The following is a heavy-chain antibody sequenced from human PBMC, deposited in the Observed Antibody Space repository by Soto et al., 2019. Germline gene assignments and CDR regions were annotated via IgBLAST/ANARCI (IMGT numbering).Heavy chain of an antibody. J-gene: IGHJ6*02. CDR2: IIPIFGTA. CDR3: ARGGKLPPANYYGMDV. Sequence: SVKVSCKASGGTFSSYAISWVRQAPGQGLEWMGGIIPIFGTANYAQKFQGRVTITADESTSTAYMELSSLRSEDTAVYYCARGGKLPPANYYGMDVWGQGTTVTFYS. CDR1: GGTFSSYA. V-gene: IGHV1-69*13. D-gene: IGHD2-15*01.